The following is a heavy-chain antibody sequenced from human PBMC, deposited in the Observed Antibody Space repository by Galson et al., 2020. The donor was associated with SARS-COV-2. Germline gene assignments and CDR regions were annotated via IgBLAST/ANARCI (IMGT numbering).Heavy chain of an antibody. J-gene: IGHJ3*02. CDR3: ARDPGDFDFDS. CDR1: GFTFRSYV. CDR2: VSYDGHNK. V-gene: IGHV3-30*10. Sequence: GGSLRLSCAASGFTFRSYVMHWVRQAPGKGLEWVGSVSYDGHNKYYTASAQGRFTISRDNSKNTIYLQLNSLRTDDTAVYYCARDPGDFDFDSWGQGTMVTVSS. D-gene: IGHD7-27*01.